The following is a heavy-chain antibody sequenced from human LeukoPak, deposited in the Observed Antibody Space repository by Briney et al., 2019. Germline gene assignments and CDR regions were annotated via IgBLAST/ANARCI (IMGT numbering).Heavy chain of an antibody. CDR2: FDPEDGET. D-gene: IGHD1-26*01. CDR1: GYTLTELS. CDR3: AGSGSYYQGALDI. V-gene: IGHV1-24*01. Sequence: VASVKVSCKVSGYTLTELSMHWVRQTPGKGLEWMGGFDPEDGETIYPPKFQGRVTMTEDTSTDTAYMELSSLRFEDTAVYYCAGSGSYYQGALDIWGQGTMVTISS. J-gene: IGHJ3*02.